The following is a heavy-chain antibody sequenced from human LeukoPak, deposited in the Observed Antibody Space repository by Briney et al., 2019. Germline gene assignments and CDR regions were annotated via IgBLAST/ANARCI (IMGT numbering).Heavy chain of an antibody. CDR1: GGSISSTNYY. CDR3: ARHADTSLFYY. CDR2: IYSSGTT. V-gene: IGHV4-39*01. J-gene: IGHJ4*02. D-gene: IGHD2-2*01. Sequence: PSETLSLTCTLSGGSISSTNYYWGWIRQPPGKGLEWIGSIYSSGTTFYNPSLGSRVTISVDTSKNQFSLKLSSVTAGDTAVYCCARHADTSLFYYWGQGTLVTVSS.